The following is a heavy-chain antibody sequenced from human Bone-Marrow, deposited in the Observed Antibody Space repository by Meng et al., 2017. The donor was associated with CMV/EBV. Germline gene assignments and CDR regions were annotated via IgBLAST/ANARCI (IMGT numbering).Heavy chain of an antibody. CDR2: ISSSGSTI. D-gene: IGHD2-2*01. CDR1: GFTFSSYE. Sequence: GESLKISCAASGFTFSSYEMNWVRQAPGKGLEWVSYISSSGSTIYYADSVKGRFTISRDNAKNSLYLQMNSLRAEDTAVYYCAREWGYCSSTSCRNPHDAFDIWGQGTRVTGSS. CDR3: AREWGYCSSTSCRNPHDAFDI. J-gene: IGHJ3*02. V-gene: IGHV3-48*03.